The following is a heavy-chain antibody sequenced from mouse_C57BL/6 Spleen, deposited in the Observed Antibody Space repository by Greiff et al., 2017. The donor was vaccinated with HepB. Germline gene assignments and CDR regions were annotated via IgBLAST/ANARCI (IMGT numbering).Heavy chain of an antibody. CDR3: ARAPQDGYYFDY. J-gene: IGHJ2*01. CDR1: GYSFTGYY. V-gene: IGHV1-42*01. Sequence: VQLQQSGPELVKPGASVKISCKASGYSFTGYYMNWVKQSPEKSLEWIGEINPSTGGTTYNQKFKAKATLTVDKSSSTAYMQLKSLTSEDSAVYYCARAPQDGYYFDYWGQGTTLTVSS. D-gene: IGHD2-3*01. CDR2: INPSTGGT.